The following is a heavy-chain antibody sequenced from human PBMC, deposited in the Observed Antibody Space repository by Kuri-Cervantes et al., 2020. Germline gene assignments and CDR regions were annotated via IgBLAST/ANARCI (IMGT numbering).Heavy chain of an antibody. CDR3: ARGRRSMVRGRNYYYMDV. J-gene: IGHJ6*03. CDR1: GGSFSGYY. Sequence: SETLSLTCAVYGGSFSGYYWSWIRQPPGKGLEWIGEINHRGSINYNPSLKSRVTISVDTSKNQFSLKLSSVTAADTAVYYCARGRRSMVRGRNYYYMDVWGKGTTVTVSS. CDR2: INHRGSI. V-gene: IGHV4-34*01. D-gene: IGHD3-10*01.